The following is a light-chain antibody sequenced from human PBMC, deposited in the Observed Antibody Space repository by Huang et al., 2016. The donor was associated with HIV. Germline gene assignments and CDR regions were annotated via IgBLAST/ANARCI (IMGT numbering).Light chain of an antibody. CDR3: QQYYNNPPWT. CDR2: ATS. V-gene: IGKV1-NL1*01. CDR1: QGISNS. Sequence: DIQMTQSPSSLSASVGDRVTITCRASQGISNSVAWYQQRPGKAPKLLLYATSRLETGAPSRLSGSRSGTEDTLTISSLQPEDLATYYCQQYYNNPPWTFGQGTKVEIK. J-gene: IGKJ1*01.